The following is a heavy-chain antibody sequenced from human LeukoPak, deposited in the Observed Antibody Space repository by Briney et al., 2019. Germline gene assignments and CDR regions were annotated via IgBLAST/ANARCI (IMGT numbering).Heavy chain of an antibody. Sequence: SETLSLTCTVSGGSISSYYGTWIRPPPGKGLEWIGYIYYSGSTSYNPSLKSRVTISIDTSKNQFSLKLSSVTAADTAVYYCASSYGESSGYIPWAFWGQGTMVTVSS. V-gene: IGHV4-59*01. CDR1: GGSISSYY. CDR3: ASSYGESSGYIPWAF. CDR2: IYYSGST. J-gene: IGHJ3*01. D-gene: IGHD3-22*01.